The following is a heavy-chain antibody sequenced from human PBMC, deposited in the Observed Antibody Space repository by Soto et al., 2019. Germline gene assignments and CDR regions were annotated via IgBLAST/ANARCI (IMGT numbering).Heavy chain of an antibody. CDR3: ARDESLSY. Sequence: QVQLVESGGGVVQPGRSLRLSCAASGFTFSSYAMHWVRQAPGKGLEWVAGISYDGSNKYYADYVKGRFTISRDNSKNTLYLQMNSLRAEDTAVYYCARDESLSYWGQGTLVTVSS. J-gene: IGHJ4*02. V-gene: IGHV3-30-3*01. CDR2: ISYDGSNK. CDR1: GFTFSSYA.